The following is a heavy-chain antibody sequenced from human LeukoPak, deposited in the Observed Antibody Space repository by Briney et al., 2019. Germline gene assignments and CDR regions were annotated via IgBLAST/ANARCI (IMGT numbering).Heavy chain of an antibody. D-gene: IGHD6-6*01. Sequence: PGGSLRLSCAASGFNFDDYAMHWVRQAPGKGLEWVSLISWDGGSTYYADSVKGRFTISRDNSKNSLYLQMNSLRAEDTALYYCARSERSSAGGFDYWGQGTLVTVSS. CDR1: GFNFDDYA. V-gene: IGHV3-43D*03. J-gene: IGHJ4*02. CDR2: ISWDGGST. CDR3: ARSERSSAGGFDY.